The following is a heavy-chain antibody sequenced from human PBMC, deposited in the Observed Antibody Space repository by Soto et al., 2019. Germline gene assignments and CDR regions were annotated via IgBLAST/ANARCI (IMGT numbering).Heavy chain of an antibody. CDR3: ARVPGRDTAMAYFDY. D-gene: IGHD5-18*01. CDR1: GFIFTSYS. J-gene: IGHJ4*02. CDR2: ISSRSDSI. V-gene: IGHV3-21*01. Sequence: PGGSLRLSCAASGFIFTSYSMVWVRQAPGKGLEWVSSISSRSDSIYYADSVKGRFTISRDNSKNTLYLQMNSLRAEDTAVYYCARVPGRDTAMAYFDYWGQGTLVTVSS.